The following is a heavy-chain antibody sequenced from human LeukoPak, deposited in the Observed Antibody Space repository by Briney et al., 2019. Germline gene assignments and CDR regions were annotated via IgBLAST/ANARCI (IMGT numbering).Heavy chain of an antibody. Sequence: GGSLRLSCAASKFTFTTYWMTWVRQAPGKGLEWVANINQDGSEKYYVDSVKGRFTISRDNAKNSLYLQMNSLRPEDTALYYCARDLSTTSPAAVSFWGQGTLVTVSS. D-gene: IGHD6-25*01. CDR1: KFTFTTYW. CDR2: INQDGSEK. J-gene: IGHJ1*01. V-gene: IGHV3-7*01. CDR3: ARDLSTTSPAAVSF.